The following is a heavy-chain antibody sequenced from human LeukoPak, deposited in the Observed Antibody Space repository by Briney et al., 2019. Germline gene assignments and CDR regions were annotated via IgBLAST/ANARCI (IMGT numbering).Heavy chain of an antibody. CDR2: IYWDDDK. Sequence: SGPTLVKPTQTLTLTCTFSGFSLSTSGVGVGWIRQPPGEALEWLALIYWDDDKRYSPSLKSRLTITKDTSKNQVVLTMTNMDPVDTATYYCARGYCSGGSCYMAPNWFDPWGQGTLVTVSS. J-gene: IGHJ5*02. CDR3: ARGYCSGGSCYMAPNWFDP. V-gene: IGHV2-5*02. D-gene: IGHD2-15*01. CDR1: GFSLSTSGVG.